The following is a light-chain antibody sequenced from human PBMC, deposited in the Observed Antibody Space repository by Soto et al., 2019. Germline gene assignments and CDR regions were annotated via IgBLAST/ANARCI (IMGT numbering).Light chain of an antibody. CDR2: DAS. J-gene: IGKJ1*01. CDR3: HQRSNWPRT. CDR1: QSVSSY. V-gene: IGKV3-11*01. Sequence: EIVLTQSPATLSLSPGERATLSCRASQSVSSYLAWYQQKPGQAPRLLIYDASNRATGIPARFSGSGSVIDFTLTISSLEPEDFAVYYCHQRSNWPRTFGQGTEV.